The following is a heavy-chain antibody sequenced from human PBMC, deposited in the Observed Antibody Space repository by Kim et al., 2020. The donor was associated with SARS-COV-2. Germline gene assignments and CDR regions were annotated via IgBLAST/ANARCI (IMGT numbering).Heavy chain of an antibody. CDR1: GFTFSDYY. J-gene: IGHJ4*02. V-gene: IGHV3-11*06. Sequence: GESLRLSCAASGFTFSDYYMSWIRQAPGKGLEWVSYISSSSSYTNYADSVKGRFTISRDNAKNSLYLQMNSLRAEDTAVYYCARGAFEVVGAIDYWGQGTLVTVSS. D-gene: IGHD1-26*01. CDR3: ARGAFEVVGAIDY. CDR2: ISSSSSYT.